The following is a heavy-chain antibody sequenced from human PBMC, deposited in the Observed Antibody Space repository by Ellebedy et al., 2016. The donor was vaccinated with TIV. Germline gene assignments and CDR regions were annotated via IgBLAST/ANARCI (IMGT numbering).Heavy chain of an antibody. D-gene: IGHD3-10*01. CDR3: TSYYGSGNRNY. J-gene: IGHJ4*02. CDR2: IRSKANSYAT. Sequence: GESLKISXAASGFTFSGSAMHWVRQASGKGLEWVGRIRSKANSYATAYAASVKGRFTISRDDSKNTAYLQMNSLKTEDTAVYYCTSYYGSGNRNYWGQGTLVTVSS. V-gene: IGHV3-73*01. CDR1: GFTFSGSA.